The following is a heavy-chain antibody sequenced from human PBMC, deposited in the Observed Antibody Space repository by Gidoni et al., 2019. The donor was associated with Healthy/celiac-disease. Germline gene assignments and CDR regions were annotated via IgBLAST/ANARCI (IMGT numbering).Heavy chain of an antibody. CDR3: ARDGSMWQNINWFDP. CDR1: GYTFTSYY. V-gene: IGHV1-46*01. CDR2: INPSGGST. D-gene: IGHD1-26*01. J-gene: IGHJ5*02. Sequence: QVQLVQSGAEVKKPGASVKVSCKASGYTFTSYYMHWVRQAPGQGLEWMGIINPSGGSTSYAQKFQGRVTMTRDTSTSTVYMELSSLRSEDTAVYYCARDGSMWQNINWFDPWGQGTLVTVSS.